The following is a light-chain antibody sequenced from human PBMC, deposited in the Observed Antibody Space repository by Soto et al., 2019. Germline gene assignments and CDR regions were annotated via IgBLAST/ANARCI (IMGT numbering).Light chain of an antibody. J-gene: IGLJ2*01. CDR2: SND. Sequence: QAVVTQPPSASGTPGQRVTISCSGSSSNIGSTTVNWYHQLPGTAPKLLIYSNDQRPSGVPDRFSGSKSGTSASLAISGLQSEDEADYYCATWDDSLNGVVFGGGTKLTVL. CDR3: ATWDDSLNGVV. CDR1: SSNIGSTT. V-gene: IGLV1-44*01.